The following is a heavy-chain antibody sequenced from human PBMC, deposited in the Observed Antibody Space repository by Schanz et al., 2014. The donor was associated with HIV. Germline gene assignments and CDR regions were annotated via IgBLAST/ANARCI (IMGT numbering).Heavy chain of an antibody. CDR2: ISYDGSKK. J-gene: IGHJ6*02. Sequence: QVQLVESGGGVVQPGRALRLSCAASGFTFSSYGMHWVRQAPGKGLEWEAVISYDGSKKYDAASVKGRLTISRDNSKNTLYLQMNSLRAEDTAVYYCAKDQGYDFWSGYYNYYDMDVWGQGTTVTVSS. CDR3: AKDQGYDFWSGYYNYYDMDV. D-gene: IGHD3-3*01. CDR1: GFTFSSYG. V-gene: IGHV3-30*18.